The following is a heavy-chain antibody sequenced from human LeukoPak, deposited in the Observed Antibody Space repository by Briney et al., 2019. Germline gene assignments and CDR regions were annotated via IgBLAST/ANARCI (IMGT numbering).Heavy chain of an antibody. Sequence: GGSPRLSCAASGFTFSSYSMNWVRQAPGKGLEWVSSISSSSSYIYYADSVKGRFTISRDNAKNSLYLQMNSLRAEDTAAYYCARESTVTTSFDYWGQGTLVTVSS. CDR3: ARESTVTTSFDY. J-gene: IGHJ4*02. D-gene: IGHD4-17*01. CDR1: GFTFSSYS. CDR2: ISSSSSYI. V-gene: IGHV3-21*01.